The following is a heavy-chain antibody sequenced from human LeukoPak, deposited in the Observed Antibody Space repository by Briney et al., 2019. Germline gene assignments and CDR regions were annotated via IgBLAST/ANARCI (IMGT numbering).Heavy chain of an antibody. D-gene: IGHD3-3*01. CDR1: GFTVSSNY. CDR3: ARDFRSRDAFDI. V-gene: IGHV3-66*02. J-gene: IGHJ3*02. CDR2: IYSGGST. Sequence: GGSLRLSCAASGFTVSSNYMSWVRQAPGKGLEWVSVIYSGGSTYYADSVKGRSTISRDNSKNTLYLQMNSLRAEDTAVYYCARDFRSRDAFDIWGQGTMVTVSS.